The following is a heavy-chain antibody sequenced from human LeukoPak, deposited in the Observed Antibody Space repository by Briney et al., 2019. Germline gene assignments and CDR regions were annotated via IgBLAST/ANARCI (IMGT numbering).Heavy chain of an antibody. CDR2: ISGSGGST. D-gene: IGHD6-13*01. CDR3: ATPGGIAAAGTDASDI. J-gene: IGHJ3*02. Sequence: GGSLRLSCAASGFTFSSYAMSWVRQAPGKGLEWVSAISGSGGSTYYADSVKGRFTISRDNSKNTLYLQMNSLRAEDTAVYYCATPGGIAAAGTDASDIWGQGTMVTVSS. V-gene: IGHV3-23*01. CDR1: GFTFSSYA.